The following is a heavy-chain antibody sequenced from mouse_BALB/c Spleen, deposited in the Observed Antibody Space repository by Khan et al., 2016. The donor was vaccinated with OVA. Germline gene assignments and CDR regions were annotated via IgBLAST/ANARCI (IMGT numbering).Heavy chain of an antibody. J-gene: IGHJ3*01. CDR1: GYTFTDYY. Sequence: QVQLQQSGAELARPGASVKLSCKASGYTFTDYYINWVKQRTGQGLEWIGEISPGSGDTYYNEKFKGKATLTADTSSTTAYMLLSSLTSEASAVYFCARRNYCGYTFADWGQGTLVTVSA. CDR2: ISPGSGDT. V-gene: IGHV1-77*01. CDR3: ARRNYCGYTFAD. D-gene: IGHD1-2*01.